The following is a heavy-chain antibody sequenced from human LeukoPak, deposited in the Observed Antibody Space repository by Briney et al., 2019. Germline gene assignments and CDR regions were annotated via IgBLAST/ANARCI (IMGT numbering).Heavy chain of an antibody. CDR1: GFTFSSYG. CDR3: AKKKGGYKYDDFFDY. CDR2: VSYDGNTK. Sequence: SGRSLRLSCAASGFTFSSYGMHWVRQAPGKGLEWVAVVSYDGNTKYYADSVKGRFTISRDNSKNTLFLQVNSRRTEDTAVYYCAKKKGGYKYDDFFDYWGQGTLVTVSS. D-gene: IGHD5-24*01. J-gene: IGHJ4*02. V-gene: IGHV3-30*18.